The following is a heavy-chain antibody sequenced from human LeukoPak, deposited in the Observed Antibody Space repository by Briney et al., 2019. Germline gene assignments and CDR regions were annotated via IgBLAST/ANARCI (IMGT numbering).Heavy chain of an antibody. J-gene: IGHJ5*02. Sequence: GRSLRLSCAASGFTFSNYAMYWVRQAPGKGLGWVAAISYDGNNKYYADSVQGRFTFSRDNSKNTLYLQMNSLRPEDTAVYYCAGKGTDYGDANWFDPWGQETLVTVSS. CDR2: ISYDGNNK. CDR1: GFTFSNYA. CDR3: AGKGTDYGDANWFDP. D-gene: IGHD4-17*01. V-gene: IGHV3-30-3*01.